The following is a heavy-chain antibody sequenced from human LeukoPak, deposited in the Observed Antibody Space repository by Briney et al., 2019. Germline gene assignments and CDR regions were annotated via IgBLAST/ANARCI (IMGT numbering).Heavy chain of an antibody. D-gene: IGHD1-26*01. Sequence: GGSLRLSCAASGFAFSSFGMSWVRQAPGKGLEWVSGINWNGGSTGYADSVKGRFTISRDNAKNSLYLQMNSLRAEDTALYYCARDAPQSYYVDYWGQGTLVTVSS. V-gene: IGHV3-20*04. J-gene: IGHJ4*02. CDR1: GFAFSSFG. CDR3: ARDAPQSYYVDY. CDR2: INWNGGST.